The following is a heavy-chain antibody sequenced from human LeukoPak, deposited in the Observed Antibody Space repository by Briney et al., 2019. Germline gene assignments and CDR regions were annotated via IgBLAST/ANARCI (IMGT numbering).Heavy chain of an antibody. D-gene: IGHD6-6*01. Sequence: GASVKVSCKASGYTFTGYYMHWVRQAPGQGLEWMGWINTNTGNPTYAQGFTGRFVFSLDTSVSTAYLQISSLKAEDTAVYYCAREPYSSSSGYYYYMDVWGKGTTVTVSS. CDR1: GYTFTGYY. V-gene: IGHV7-4-1*02. J-gene: IGHJ6*03. CDR2: INTNTGNP. CDR3: AREPYSSSSGYYYYMDV.